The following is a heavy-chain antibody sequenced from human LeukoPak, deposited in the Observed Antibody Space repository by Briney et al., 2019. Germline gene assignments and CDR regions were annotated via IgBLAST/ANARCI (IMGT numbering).Heavy chain of an antibody. D-gene: IGHD3-10*01. J-gene: IGHJ3*02. CDR3: AREPFSMARESTRNAFDI. V-gene: IGHV3-21*01. Sequence: GGSLRLSCAASGFTFSSYGMNWVRQAPGKGLEWVSFISSSSSYTYYADSVRGRFTISRDNARSSLNLHMNSLRAEDTAVYYCAREPFSMARESTRNAFDIWGQGTMVTVSS. CDR1: GFTFSSYG. CDR2: ISSSSSYT.